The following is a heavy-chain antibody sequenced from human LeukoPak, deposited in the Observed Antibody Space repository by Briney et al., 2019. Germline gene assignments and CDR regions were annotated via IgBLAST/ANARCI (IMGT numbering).Heavy chain of an antibody. D-gene: IGHD4-23*01. CDR2: IFYSGST. J-gene: IGHJ4*02. V-gene: IGHV4-38-2*02. Sequence: SETLSFTCTVSGYSISSDYFWGWIRQPPGKGLEWIGSIFYSGSTYYNPSLKSRVTISVDTSKNHFSLKLGSVTAADTAVYYCARDLDGGNSYWGQGTLVTVSS. CDR3: ARDLDGGNSY. CDR1: GYSISSDYF.